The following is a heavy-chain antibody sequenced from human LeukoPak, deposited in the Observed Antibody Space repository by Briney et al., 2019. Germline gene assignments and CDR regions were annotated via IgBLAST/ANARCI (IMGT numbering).Heavy chain of an antibody. J-gene: IGHJ6*03. V-gene: IGHV4-38-2*02. CDR2: IYHSGST. Sequence: PSETLSLTCTVSGYSISSGYYWGWIRQPPGKGLEWIGSIYHSGSTYYNPSLKSRVTISVDTSKNQFSLKLSSVTAADTAVYYCASGDSSSWNYYYYYMDVWGKGTTVTVSS. D-gene: IGHD6-13*01. CDR3: ASGDSSSWNYYYYYMDV. CDR1: GYSISSGYY.